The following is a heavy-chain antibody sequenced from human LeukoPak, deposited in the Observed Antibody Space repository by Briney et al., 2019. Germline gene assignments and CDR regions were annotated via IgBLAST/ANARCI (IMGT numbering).Heavy chain of an antibody. CDR1: GFIFNTYV. CDR2: IRYDGSNK. V-gene: IGHV3-30*02. CDR3: ARELYSSSWYGYFDY. J-gene: IGHJ4*02. D-gene: IGHD6-13*01. Sequence: GGSLRLSCAASGFIFNTYVMHWVRQAPGKGLEWLAFIRYDGSNKNYADSVKGRFTISRDNTKNSLYLQMNSLRAEDTAVYYCARELYSSSWYGYFDYWGQGTLVTVSS.